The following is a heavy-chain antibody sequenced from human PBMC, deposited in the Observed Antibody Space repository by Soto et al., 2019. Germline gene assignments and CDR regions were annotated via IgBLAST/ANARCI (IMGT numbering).Heavy chain of an antibody. Sequence: QITLKESGPTLVKPTQTLTLTYTFSGFSLSTSGVGVGWIRQPPGKALEWLALIYWDDDQRYSPSLKSRLTITKDTSKSQVVLTVTNMDPVDTATYYCAHLTIAAAGIDRNWFDPWGPGTLVTVSS. CDR3: AHLTIAAAGIDRNWFDP. CDR2: IYWDDDQ. CDR1: GFSLSTSGVG. V-gene: IGHV2-5*02. D-gene: IGHD6-13*01. J-gene: IGHJ5*02.